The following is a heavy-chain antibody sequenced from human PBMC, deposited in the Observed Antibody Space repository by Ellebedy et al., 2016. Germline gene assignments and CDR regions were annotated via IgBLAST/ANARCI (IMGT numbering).Heavy chain of an antibody. CDR3: ARDPGITSYNMDV. J-gene: IGHJ6*02. CDR2: INAGNGNT. V-gene: IGHV1-3*01. Sequence: ASVKVSXXASGYTFTNYAMHWVRQAPGQRLEWMGWINAGNGNTKYSQKFQGRLTITRDTSATTAYMDLSSLTSEDTAVYYCARDPGITSYNMDVWGQGTTITVSS. CDR1: GYTFTNYA. D-gene: IGHD3-3*01.